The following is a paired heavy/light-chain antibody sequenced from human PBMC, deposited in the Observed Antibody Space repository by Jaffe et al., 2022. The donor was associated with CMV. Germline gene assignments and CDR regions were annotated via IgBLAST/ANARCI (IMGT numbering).Heavy chain of an antibody. CDR2: IYSGGST. V-gene: IGHV3-53*01. D-gene: IGHD2-2*01. J-gene: IGHJ6*02. CDR3: ASGGDIVVVPAAKGYYGMDV. CDR1: GFTVSSNY. Sequence: EVQLVESGGGLIQPGGSLRLSCAASGFTVSSNYMSWVRQAPGKGLEWVSVIYSGGSTYYADSVKGRFTISRDNSKNTLYLQMNSLRAEDTAVYYCASGGDIVVVPAAKGYYGMDVWGQGTTVTVSS.
Light chain of an antibody. CDR1: QSLLHSNGYNY. V-gene: IGKV2-28*01. CDR2: LGS. Sequence: DIVMTQSPLSLPVTPGEPASISCRSSQSLLHSNGYNYLDWYLQKPGQSPQLLIYLGSNRASGVPDRFSGSGSGTDFTLKISRVEAEDVGVYYCMQALQTPLGFGQGTKLEIK. J-gene: IGKJ2*03. CDR3: MQALQTPLG.